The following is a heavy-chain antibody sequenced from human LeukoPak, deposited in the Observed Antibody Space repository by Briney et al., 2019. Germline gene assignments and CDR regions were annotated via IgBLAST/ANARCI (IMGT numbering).Heavy chain of an antibody. Sequence: RASVKLSCKASGGTFSSYTISWVRQAPGQGLEWMGWIIPILGIANYAQKFQGRVTITADKSTSTAYMELSSLRSEDTAVYYCQLNIVVVPAAIREVGATPAYWGQGTLVTASS. V-gene: IGHV1-69*02. CDR2: IIPILGIA. CDR1: GGTFSSYT. CDR3: QLNIVVVPAAIREVGATPAY. J-gene: IGHJ4*02. D-gene: IGHD2-2*02.